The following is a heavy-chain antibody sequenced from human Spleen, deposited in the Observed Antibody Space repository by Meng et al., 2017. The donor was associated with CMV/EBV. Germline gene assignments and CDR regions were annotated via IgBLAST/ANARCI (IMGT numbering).Heavy chain of an antibody. D-gene: IGHD2-2*01. Sequence: ASVKVSCKASGYTFTSYDINWVRQATGQGLEWMGWMNPNSGNTGYAQKFRGRVTMTRNTSISTAYMELSSLRSEDTAVYYCARAPSRRQVVPAAIKRNWFDPWGQGTLVTVSS. J-gene: IGHJ5*02. CDR3: ARAPSRRQVVPAAIKRNWFDP. CDR2: MNPNSGNT. V-gene: IGHV1-8*01. CDR1: GYTFTSYD.